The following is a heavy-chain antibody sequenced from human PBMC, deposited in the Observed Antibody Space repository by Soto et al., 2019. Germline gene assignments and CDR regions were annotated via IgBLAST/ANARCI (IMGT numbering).Heavy chain of an antibody. V-gene: IGHV3-30-3*01. D-gene: IGHD3-22*01. Sequence: GGSLRLSCAASGFNFSSYAMHWVRQAPGKGLEWVAVISYDGSNKYYADSVKGRFTISRDNSKNKLYLKMNSQRVEDTAVYYCARSYYDSSGYSSYWGQGTRVTVAS. CDR2: ISYDGSNK. CDR1: GFNFSSYA. J-gene: IGHJ4*02. CDR3: ARSYYDSSGYSSY.